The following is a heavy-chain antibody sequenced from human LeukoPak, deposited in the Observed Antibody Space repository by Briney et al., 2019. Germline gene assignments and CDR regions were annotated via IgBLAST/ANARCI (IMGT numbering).Heavy chain of an antibody. CDR3: ARQLGPIYYYAMDV. CDR2: NYNRGSP. V-gene: IGHV4-59*08. J-gene: IGHJ6*02. CDR1: GDSISSHY. Sequence: SSETLSLTCSVSGDSISSHYWSWIRQPPGKGLEWIGYNYNRGSPNYNPSLKSRATISLDTSKNQFSRKLTSVTAADTAVYYCARQLGPIYYYAMDVWGQGTTVTVSS. D-gene: IGHD2-21*01.